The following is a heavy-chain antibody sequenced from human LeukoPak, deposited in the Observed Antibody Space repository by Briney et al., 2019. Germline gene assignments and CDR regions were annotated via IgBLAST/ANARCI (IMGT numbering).Heavy chain of an antibody. CDR2: VYSSGTT. Sequence: PSETLSLTCGVSGDSMNNYYWNWIRQPPGKGLEWIGYVYSSGTTYYNPSLKSRVTISVDTSKNQFSLKLSSVTAADTAVYYCARQSYCTGDCYSNWFDPWGQGTLVIVSS. CDR3: ARQSYCTGDCYSNWFDP. D-gene: IGHD2-21*02. V-gene: IGHV4-59*08. J-gene: IGHJ5*02. CDR1: GDSMNNYY.